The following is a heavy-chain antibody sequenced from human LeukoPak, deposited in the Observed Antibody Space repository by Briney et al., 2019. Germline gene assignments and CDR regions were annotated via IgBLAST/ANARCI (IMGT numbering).Heavy chain of an antibody. CDR2: IYFSGST. CDR1: GGSISSYY. Sequence: SETLSLTCTVSGGSISSYYWSWIRQSPGRGLEWIGFIYFSGSTNYNPSLKSRVTISVDTSKNQFSLKLSSVTAADTAVYYCAIQEPSGSYHDYWGQGTLVTVSS. J-gene: IGHJ4*02. CDR3: AIQEPSGSYHDY. D-gene: IGHD1-26*01. V-gene: IGHV4-59*01.